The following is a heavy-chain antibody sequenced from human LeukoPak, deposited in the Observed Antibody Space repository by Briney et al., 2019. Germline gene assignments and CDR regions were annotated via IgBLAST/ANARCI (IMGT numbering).Heavy chain of an antibody. V-gene: IGHV3-23*01. J-gene: IGHJ4*02. CDR2: IFPSGGEI. CDR3: ATYRQVLLPFES. CDR1: GFTFSTFA. Sequence: GGALRLSCAASGFTFSTFAMIWVRQPPGKGLEWVSSIFPSGGEIHYADSVRGRFTISRDNSKSTLSLQMNSLRAEDTAIYYCATYRQVLLPFESWGQGTLVTVSS. D-gene: IGHD2-8*02.